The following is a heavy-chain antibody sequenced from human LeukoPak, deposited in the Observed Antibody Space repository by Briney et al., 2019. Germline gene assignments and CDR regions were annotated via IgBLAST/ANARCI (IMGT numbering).Heavy chain of an antibody. D-gene: IGHD3-3*01. V-gene: IGHV4-38-2*01. Sequence: SETLSLTCAVSGYSISSGYYWGWIRQPPGKGLEWIGSIYHSGSTYYNPSLKSRVTISVDTSKNQFSLKLSSVTAADTAVYYCESYDFWSGYNAFDIWGQGTMVTVSS. CDR2: IYHSGST. CDR1: GYSISSGYY. J-gene: IGHJ3*02. CDR3: ESYDFWSGYNAFDI.